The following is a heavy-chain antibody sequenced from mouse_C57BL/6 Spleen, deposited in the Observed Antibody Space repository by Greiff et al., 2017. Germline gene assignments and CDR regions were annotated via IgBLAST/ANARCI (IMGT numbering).Heavy chain of an antibody. D-gene: IGHD3-2*02. CDR2: IYPGSGST. J-gene: IGHJ2*01. V-gene: IGHV1-55*01. CDR3: AKCPQRSAQATDYFDY. CDR1: GYTFTSYW. Sequence: QVHVKQPGAELVKPGASVKLSCKASGYTFTSYWITWVKQRPGQGLEWIGDIYPGSGSTNYNEKFKSKAILTVDTSTSTAYMQLSSLTSEDSAVYYCAKCPQRSAQATDYFDYWGQGTTLTVSS.